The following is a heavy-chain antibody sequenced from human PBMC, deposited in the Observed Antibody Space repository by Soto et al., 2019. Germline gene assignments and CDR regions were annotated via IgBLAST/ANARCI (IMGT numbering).Heavy chain of an antibody. CDR1: GGSISSGGYY. V-gene: IGHV4-31*03. Sequence: QVQLQESGPGLVKPSQTLSLTCTVSGGSISSGGYYWSWIRQHPGTGLEWIGYIYYSGGTYYNPSLKSRVTISVDTSKNQFTLKLSSVTAADTAVYYCAISFGVAAAGPFDYWGQGTLVTVSS. CDR3: AISFGVAAAGPFDY. CDR2: IYYSGGT. J-gene: IGHJ4*02. D-gene: IGHD6-13*01.